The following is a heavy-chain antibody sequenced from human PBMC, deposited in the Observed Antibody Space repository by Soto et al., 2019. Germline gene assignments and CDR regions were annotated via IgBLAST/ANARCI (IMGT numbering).Heavy chain of an antibody. CDR1: GFPFSSYA. CDR3: ARDPTIYQLLSPFDY. Sequence: QVQLVESGGGVVQPGRSLRLTCEASGFPFSSYAMHWVRQAPGKGLEWLAGISYHGSNKYYADSVKGRFTISRDNSMNTLYVQMNSLRPEDTAVYYCARDPTIYQLLSPFDYWGQGILVTVSS. D-gene: IGHD2-2*01. J-gene: IGHJ4*02. CDR2: ISYHGSNK. V-gene: IGHV3-30*04.